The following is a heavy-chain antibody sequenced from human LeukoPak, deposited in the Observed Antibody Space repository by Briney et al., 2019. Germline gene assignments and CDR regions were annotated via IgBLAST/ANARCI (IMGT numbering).Heavy chain of an antibody. CDR1: GDSVSSNSAA. Sequence: SQTLSLTCAISGDSVSSNSAAWNWIRHSPSRGLEWLGRTYYRSKWYNDYAVSVKSRITINPDTSKNQFSLQLNSVTPEDTAVYYCARDSGRDGYNSFDYWGQGTLVTVSP. J-gene: IGHJ4*02. D-gene: IGHD5-24*01. V-gene: IGHV6-1*01. CDR2: TYYRSKWYN. CDR3: ARDSGRDGYNSFDY.